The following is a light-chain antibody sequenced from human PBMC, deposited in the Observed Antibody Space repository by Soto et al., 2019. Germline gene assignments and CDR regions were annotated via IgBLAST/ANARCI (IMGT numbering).Light chain of an antibody. Sequence: EIVLTQSPGTLSLSPGERATLSSRASQIVSSNYLAWYQQIPGQAPRLLIYGASSRATGIPDRFSGSGSGTDFTLTIRRLEPEDFAVYYCQQYGSSPLTFGGGTKVDIK. CDR3: QQYGSSPLT. CDR2: GAS. V-gene: IGKV3-20*01. CDR1: QIVSSNY. J-gene: IGKJ4*01.